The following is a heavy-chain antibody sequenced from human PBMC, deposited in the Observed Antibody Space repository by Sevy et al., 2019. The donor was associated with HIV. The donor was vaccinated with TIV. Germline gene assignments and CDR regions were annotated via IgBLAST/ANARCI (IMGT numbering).Heavy chain of an antibody. CDR2: ISYDGSNK. D-gene: IGHD3-22*01. CDR1: GFTFSSYA. Sequence: LSLTCAASGFTFSSYAMHWVRQAPGKGLEWVAVISYDGSNKYYADSVKGRFTISRDNSKNTLYLQMNSLRAEDTAVYYCARDYWYYYDSSGYCPSSLAYWGQGTLVTVSS. J-gene: IGHJ4*02. CDR3: ARDYWYYYDSSGYCPSSLAY. V-gene: IGHV3-30*04.